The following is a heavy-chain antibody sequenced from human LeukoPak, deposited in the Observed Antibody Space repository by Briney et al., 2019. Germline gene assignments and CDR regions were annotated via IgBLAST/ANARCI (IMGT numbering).Heavy chain of an antibody. Sequence: PGGSLRLSCAASGFTFSSYWMHWVRQAPGKGLVWVSRINTDGSSTSYADSVKGRFTISRDNAKNTLYLQMNSLRAEDTAVYYCARYGDYRGLDYWGQGTLVTVSS. J-gene: IGHJ4*02. CDR1: GFTFSSYW. CDR2: INTDGSST. D-gene: IGHD4-17*01. V-gene: IGHV3-74*01. CDR3: ARYGDYRGLDY.